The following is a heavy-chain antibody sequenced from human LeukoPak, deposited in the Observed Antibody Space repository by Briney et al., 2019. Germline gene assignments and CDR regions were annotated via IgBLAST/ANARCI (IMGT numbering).Heavy chain of an antibody. J-gene: IGHJ1*01. D-gene: IGHD5-12*01. Sequence: GGSLRLSCSASGFTFRDYPIHWVRQAPGEGLQYVSAISSTGGTTYYADSVRGRFTISRDNSKNTLYLQMSSLRAEDTALYYCVKVGDSGYGEYYQHWGQGTLVTVSS. V-gene: IGHV3-64D*06. CDR2: ISSTGGTT. CDR1: GFTFRDYP. CDR3: VKVGDSGYGEYYQH.